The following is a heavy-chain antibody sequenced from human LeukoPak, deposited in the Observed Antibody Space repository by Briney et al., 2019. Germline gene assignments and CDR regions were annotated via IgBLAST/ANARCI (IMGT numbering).Heavy chain of an antibody. D-gene: IGHD4-11*01. CDR3: ARGHDYRAFDI. CDR2: MNPNSGNT. J-gene: IGHJ3*02. Sequence: ASVKVSCKASGYTITSYDINWVRQATGQGLEWMGWMNPNSGNTGYAQKFQGGVTMTRNTSISTAYMELSSLRSEDTAVYYCARGHDYRAFDIWGQGTMVTVSS. V-gene: IGHV1-8*01. CDR1: GYTITSYD.